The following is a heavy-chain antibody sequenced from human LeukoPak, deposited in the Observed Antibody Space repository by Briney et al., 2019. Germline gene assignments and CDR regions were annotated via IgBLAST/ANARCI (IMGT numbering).Heavy chain of an antibody. D-gene: IGHD7-27*01. CDR1: GGSISSYY. J-gene: IGHJ3*02. Sequence: EPSETLSLTCTVSGGSISSYYWSWIRQPPGKGLEWIGYIYYSGSTNYNPSLKSRVTISVDTSKNQFSLKLSSVTAADTAVYYCARDRKTGEHAFDIWGQGTMVTVSS. V-gene: IGHV4-59*01. CDR2: IYYSGST. CDR3: ARDRKTGEHAFDI.